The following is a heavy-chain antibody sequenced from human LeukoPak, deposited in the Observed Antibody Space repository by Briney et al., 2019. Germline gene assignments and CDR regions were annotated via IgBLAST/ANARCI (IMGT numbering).Heavy chain of an antibody. J-gene: IGHJ3*02. V-gene: IGHV4-39*01. CDR2: IYYSGST. CDR1: GGSISSSSYY. D-gene: IGHD4-17*01. Sequence: PSETLSLTCTVSGGSISSSSYYWGWTRQPPGKGLEWIGSIYYSGSTYYNPSLKSRVTISVDTSKNQFSLKLSSVTAADTAVYYCARGYGDYWNDAFDIWGQGTMVTVSS. CDR3: ARGYGDYWNDAFDI.